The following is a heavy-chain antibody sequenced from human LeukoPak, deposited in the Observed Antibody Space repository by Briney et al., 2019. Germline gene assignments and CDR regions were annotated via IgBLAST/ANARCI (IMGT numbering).Heavy chain of an antibody. CDR2: INDDGSST. Sequence: GGSLRLSCAASGFTFKLYWMHWVRQAPGKGPVWVSRINDDGSSTSYADSVKGRFTISRDDAKNTLYLQMNSLRAEDTAVYYCARANTMVRGAADYWGQGTLVTVSS. CDR3: ARANTMVRGAADY. D-gene: IGHD3-10*01. J-gene: IGHJ4*02. CDR1: GFTFKLYW. V-gene: IGHV3-74*01.